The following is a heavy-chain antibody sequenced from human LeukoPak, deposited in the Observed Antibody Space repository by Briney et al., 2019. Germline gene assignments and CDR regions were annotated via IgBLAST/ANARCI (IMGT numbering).Heavy chain of an antibody. CDR1: GGSISPYY. Sequence: SESLSLTCTVSGGSISPYYWTWIRQPPGKGLEWIGFIYYTGSTNYNPSLKSRGTISADTSKNQFSLRLTSVTAADTAVYYCARAGSSWSTGYYFDYWGQGTVDPVSS. CDR2: IYYTGST. V-gene: IGHV4-59*01. D-gene: IGHD6-13*01. CDR3: ARAGSSWSTGYYFDY. J-gene: IGHJ4*02.